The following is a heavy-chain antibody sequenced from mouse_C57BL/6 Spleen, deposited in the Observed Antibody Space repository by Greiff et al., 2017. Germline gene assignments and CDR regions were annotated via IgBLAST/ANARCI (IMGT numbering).Heavy chain of an antibody. V-gene: IGHV14-2*01. CDR2: IDPEDGET. CDR3: ARSPMVTGSPDY. CDR1: GFNIKDYY. D-gene: IGHD2-2*01. Sequence: EVQLQQSGAELVKPGASVKLSCTASGFNIKDYYMHWVKQRPEQGLEWIGRIDPEDGETKYAPKFQGKATLTADTSSNTAYLQLSSLTSEDTAVYCYARSPMVTGSPDYWGQGTTLTVSS. J-gene: IGHJ2*01.